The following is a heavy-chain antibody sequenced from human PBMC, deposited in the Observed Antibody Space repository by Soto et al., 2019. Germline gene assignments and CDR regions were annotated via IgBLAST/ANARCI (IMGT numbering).Heavy chain of an antibody. CDR3: VRRHVSVTGIDWFDP. CDR1: GYTFTSYG. CDR2: INAANGDT. D-gene: IGHD4-4*01. V-gene: IGHV1-3*01. Sequence: QVQLVQSGTEVKKPGASVKVSCKASGYTFTSYGIHWVRQAPGQRREWMGWINAANGDTKYSPKFQGRVTITRDTSASTANMELSSLRSEDTAVYYCVRRHVSVTGIDWFDPWGQGTLVTVSS. J-gene: IGHJ5*02.